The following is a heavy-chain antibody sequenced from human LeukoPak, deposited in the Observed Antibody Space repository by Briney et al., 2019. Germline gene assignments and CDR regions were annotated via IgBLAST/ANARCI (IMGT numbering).Heavy chain of an antibody. CDR1: GGSISSSSYY. CDR3: ARDQSGYDDNWFDP. V-gene: IGHV4-39*02. J-gene: IGHJ5*02. CDR2: IYYSGST. D-gene: IGHD5-12*01. Sequence: PSETLSLTCTVSGGSISSSSYYWGWIRQPPGKGLEWIGSIYYSGSTYYNPSLKSRVTISVDTSKNQFSLKLSSVTAADTAVYYCARDQSGYDDNWFDPWGQGTLVTVSS.